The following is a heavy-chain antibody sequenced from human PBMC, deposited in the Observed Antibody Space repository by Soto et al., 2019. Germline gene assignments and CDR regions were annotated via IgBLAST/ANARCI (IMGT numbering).Heavy chain of an antibody. D-gene: IGHD3-22*01. J-gene: IGHJ4*02. V-gene: IGHV3-30*18. CDR1: GFTFSSYG. CDR2: ISYDGSNK. Sequence: PGGSLRLSCAASGFTFSSYGMHWVRQAPGKGLEWVAVISYDGSNKYYADSVKSRFTISRDNSKNTLYLQMNSLRAEDTAVYYCAKDLLVPTQFDRSGYIDYWGQGTLVTVSS. CDR3: AKDLLVPTQFDRSGYIDY.